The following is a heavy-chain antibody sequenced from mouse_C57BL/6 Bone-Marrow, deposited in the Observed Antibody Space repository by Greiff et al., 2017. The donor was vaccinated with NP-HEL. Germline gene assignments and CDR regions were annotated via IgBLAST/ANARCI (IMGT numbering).Heavy chain of an antibody. CDR2: IWSGGST. CDR1: GFSLTSYG. CDR3: ARNLDGSSYVWFAY. J-gene: IGHJ3*01. D-gene: IGHD1-1*01. Sequence: QVQLQQSGPGLVQPSQSLSITCTVSGFSLTSYGVHWVRQSPGKGLEWLGVIWSGGSTDYNAAFISRLSISKDNSKSQVFFKMNSLQADDTAIYYCARNLDGSSYVWFAYWGQGTLVTVSA. V-gene: IGHV2-2*01.